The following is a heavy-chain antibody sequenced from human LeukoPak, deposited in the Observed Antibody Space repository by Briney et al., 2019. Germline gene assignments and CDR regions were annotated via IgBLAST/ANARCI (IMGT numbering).Heavy chain of an antibody. CDR2: ISWNSGDI. V-gene: IGHV3-9*01. CDR3: ANVDTAMDPYNWFDP. J-gene: IGHJ5*02. Sequence: PDRSLRLSCAASGFTFDDYALHWVRQAPGRGLEWVSGISWNSGDIGYADSVKGRFTISRDNSKNTLYLQMNSLRAEDTAVYYCANVDTAMDPYNWFDPWGQGTLVTVSS. D-gene: IGHD5-18*01. CDR1: GFTFDDYA.